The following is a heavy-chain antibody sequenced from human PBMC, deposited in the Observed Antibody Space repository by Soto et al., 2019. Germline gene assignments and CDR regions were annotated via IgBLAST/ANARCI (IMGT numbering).Heavy chain of an antibody. CDR1: GFTFSSYG. CDR3: AKSDVTIFGVMDYYYYYGMDV. J-gene: IGHJ6*02. CDR2: ISYDGSNK. V-gene: IGHV3-30*18. D-gene: IGHD3-3*01. Sequence: GGSLRLSCAASGFTFSSYGMHWVRQAPGKGLEWVAVISYDGSNKYYADSVKGRFTISRDNSKNTLYLKMNSLRAEDTAVYYCAKSDVTIFGVMDYYYYYGMDVWGQGTTVTVSS.